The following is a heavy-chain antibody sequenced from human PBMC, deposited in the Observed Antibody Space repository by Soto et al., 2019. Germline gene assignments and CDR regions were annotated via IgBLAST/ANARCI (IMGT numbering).Heavy chain of an antibody. D-gene: IGHD3-22*01. V-gene: IGHV1-69*02. CDR1: GGTFSSYT. Sequence: QVQLVQSGAEVKKPGSSVKVSCKASGGTFSSYTISWVRQAPGQGLEWMGRIIPILGIANYAQKFQGRVTITADKSTSPAYMELNSLRSEDTAVYYCARGDEDYYDSSGYRCAFDIWGQGTMVTVSS. CDR3: ARGDEDYYDSSGYRCAFDI. J-gene: IGHJ3*02. CDR2: IIPILGIA.